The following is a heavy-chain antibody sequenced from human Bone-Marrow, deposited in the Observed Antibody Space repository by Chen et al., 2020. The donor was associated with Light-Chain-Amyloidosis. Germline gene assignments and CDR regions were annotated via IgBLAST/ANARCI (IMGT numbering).Heavy chain of an antibody. Sequence: EVQLVESGGGLVQPGGSLRLSCVASGFTFRNYWMNWVRQAPGAGLEWVANIRQSGTEKNYVDSVEDRFTIARDNAKNSMYLQINSLRVDDTAVYYCARSPTGASQAFDIWGQGTTVIVS. D-gene: IGHD4-17*01. V-gene: IGHV3-7*01. J-gene: IGHJ3*02. CDR2: IRQSGTEK. CDR3: ARSPTGASQAFDI. CDR1: GFTFRNYW.